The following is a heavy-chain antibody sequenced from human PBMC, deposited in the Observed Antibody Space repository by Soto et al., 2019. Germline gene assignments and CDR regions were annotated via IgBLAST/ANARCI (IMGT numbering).Heavy chain of an antibody. CDR2: IIPIFGTA. Sequence: RASVKVSCKASGGAFSSYAISWVRQAPGQGLEWMGGIIPIFGTANYAQKFQGRVTITADESTSTAYMELSSLRSEDTAVYYCASAGYYDSSGYYAYWGQGTLVTVSS. CDR3: ASAGYYDSSGYYAY. J-gene: IGHJ4*02. D-gene: IGHD3-22*01. V-gene: IGHV1-69*13. CDR1: GGAFSSYA.